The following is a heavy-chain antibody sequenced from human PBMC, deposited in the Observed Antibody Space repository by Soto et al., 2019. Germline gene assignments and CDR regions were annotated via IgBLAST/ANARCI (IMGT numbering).Heavy chain of an antibody. CDR2: ISGRGGST. J-gene: IGHJ5*02. CDR3: AKDDRSGSYSGWFDP. D-gene: IGHD1-26*01. V-gene: IGHV3-23*01. CDR1: GFTFSSYA. Sequence: SPRLSCAASGFTFSSYAMSCVRQAPGKGRQCVSAISGRGGSTYYADSVKGRFTISKDNSKNTLYLRMNSLRAEHTAVYYCAKDDRSGSYSGWFDPWGQGTMVTVYS.